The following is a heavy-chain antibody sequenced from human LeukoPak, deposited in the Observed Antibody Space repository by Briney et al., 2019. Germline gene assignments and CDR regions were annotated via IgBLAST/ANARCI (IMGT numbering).Heavy chain of an antibody. CDR2: IYYSGST. CDR1: GGSISSYY. D-gene: IGHD6-19*01. CDR3: ARRTAVAAPHWYFDL. Sequence: SETLSLTGTVSGGSISSYYWSWIRQPPGKGLEWVGYIYYSGSTNYNPSLKSRVTISVDTSKNQFSLKLSSVTAADTAVYYCARRTAVAAPHWYFDLWGRGTLVTVSS. V-gene: IGHV4-59*08. J-gene: IGHJ2*01.